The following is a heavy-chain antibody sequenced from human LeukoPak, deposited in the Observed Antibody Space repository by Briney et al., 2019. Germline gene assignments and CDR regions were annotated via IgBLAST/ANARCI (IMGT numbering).Heavy chain of an antibody. V-gene: IGHV3-9*01. CDR1: GFTFGDYA. J-gene: IGHJ4*02. CDR2: ISWNSGSI. CDR3: AKDGPMITFGGVIVSYFDY. Sequence: PGRSLRLSCAASGFTFGDYAMHWVRQAPGKGLEWVSGISWNSGSIGYADSVKGRFTISRDNAKNSLYLQMNSLRAEDTALYYCAKDGPMITFGGVIVSYFDYWGQGTLVTVSS. D-gene: IGHD3-16*02.